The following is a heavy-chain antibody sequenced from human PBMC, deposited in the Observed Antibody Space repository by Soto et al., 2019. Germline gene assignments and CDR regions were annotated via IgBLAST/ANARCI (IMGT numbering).Heavy chain of an antibody. D-gene: IGHD3-10*01. J-gene: IGHJ5*02. CDR3: ARRGYYGSGSYVNYWFDP. Sequence: QITLKESGPTLVKPTQTLTLTCTFSGFSLSTSGVGVGWIRQPPGKALEWLALIYWDDDKRYSPSLKSRLTISNDTSKNLVVLTMNNRDPVDTARWYCARRGYYGSGSYVNYWFDPWGQGTLVTVSS. CDR1: GFSLSTSGVG. CDR2: IYWDDDK. V-gene: IGHV2-5*02.